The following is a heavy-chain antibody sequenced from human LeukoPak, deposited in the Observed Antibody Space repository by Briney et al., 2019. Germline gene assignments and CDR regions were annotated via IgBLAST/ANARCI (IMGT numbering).Heavy chain of an antibody. J-gene: IGHJ4*02. CDR3: ARGGYFDWLLTFDY. CDR1: GGSISSGGYY. D-gene: IGHD3-9*01. CDR2: IYYSGST. Sequence: SETLSLTCTVSGGSISSGGYYWSWIRQHPGKGLEWIGYIYYSGSTYYNPSLKRRVTISVDTSKNQFSLKLSSVTAADTAVYYCARGGYFDWLLTFDYWAREPWSPSPQ. V-gene: IGHV4-31*03.